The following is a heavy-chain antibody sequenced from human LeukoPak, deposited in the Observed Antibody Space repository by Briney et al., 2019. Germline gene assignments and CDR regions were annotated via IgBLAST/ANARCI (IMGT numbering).Heavy chain of an antibody. CDR3: VKGLTTVTSAFDY. CDR1: GFTFSSFG. V-gene: IGHV3-64D*06. J-gene: IGHJ4*02. CDR2: ISSNGGST. D-gene: IGHD4-17*01. Sequence: PGGSLRLSCSASGFTFSSFGMHWVRQAPGKGLESVSGISSNGGSTYYADSVKGRFSISRDTSKNTLYLQMSSLRGEDTAVYYCVKGLTTVTSAFDYWGQGTLVTVSS.